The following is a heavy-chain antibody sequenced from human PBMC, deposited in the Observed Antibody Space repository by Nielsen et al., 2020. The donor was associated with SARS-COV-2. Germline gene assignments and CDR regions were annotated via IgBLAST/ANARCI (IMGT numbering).Heavy chain of an antibody. CDR3: ARDDDNWGSLAY. V-gene: IGHV4-59*02. Sequence: SETLSLTCTVSGASVSGYYWSWIRQVPEKGLEWIGYIYYTGITNYNPSLKGRVSIPVDTSNNQVSLRLSSVTAADTAVFYCARDDDNWGSLAYWGQGTLVTVSS. D-gene: IGHD7-27*01. CDR2: IYYTGIT. J-gene: IGHJ4*02. CDR1: GASVSGYY.